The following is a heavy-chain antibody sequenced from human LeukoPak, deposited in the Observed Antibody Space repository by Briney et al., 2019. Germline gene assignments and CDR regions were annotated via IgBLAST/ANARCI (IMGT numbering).Heavy chain of an antibody. CDR2: INSDGSST. Sequence: GGSLRLSCAASGFSFSSYWMHWVRQAPGRGLVWVSRINSDGSSTSYADSVKGRFTISRDNAKNTLDLHMNNLRAEDTAVYYCTKGGTGHSDYWGQGTLVTVSS. V-gene: IGHV3-74*01. J-gene: IGHJ4*02. D-gene: IGHD3-16*01. CDR3: TKGGTGHSDY. CDR1: GFSFSSYW.